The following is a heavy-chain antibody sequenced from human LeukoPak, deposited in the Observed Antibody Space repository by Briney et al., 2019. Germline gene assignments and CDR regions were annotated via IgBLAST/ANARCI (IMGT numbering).Heavy chain of an antibody. CDR2: ISSSGSTI. CDR1: GFTFSSYA. V-gene: IGHV3-48*03. CDR3: AREITTDWFDP. D-gene: IGHD5-24*01. J-gene: IGHJ5*02. Sequence: GGPLRLSCAASGFTFSSYAMNWVRQAPGKGLEWVSYISSSGSTIYYADSVKGRFTISRDNAKNSLYLQMNSLRAEDTAVYYCAREITTDWFDPWGQGTLVTVSS.